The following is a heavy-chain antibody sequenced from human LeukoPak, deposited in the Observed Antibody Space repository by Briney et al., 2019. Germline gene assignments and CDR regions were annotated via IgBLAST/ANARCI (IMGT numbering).Heavy chain of an antibody. Sequence: SETLSLTCAVYGGSFSGYYWSWIRKPPGKGLEWIGEINHSGSTNYNPSLKSRVTISVDTSKNQFSLKLSSVTAADTAVYYCARVPRYYCSSTSCHWPYYYYYMDVWGKGTTVTVSS. V-gene: IGHV4-34*01. D-gene: IGHD2-2*01. J-gene: IGHJ6*03. CDR2: INHSGST. CDR3: ARVPRYYCSSTSCHWPYYYYYMDV. CDR1: GGSFSGYY.